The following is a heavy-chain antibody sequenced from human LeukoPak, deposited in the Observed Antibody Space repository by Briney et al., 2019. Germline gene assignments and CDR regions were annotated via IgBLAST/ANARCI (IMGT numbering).Heavy chain of an antibody. CDR1: GFTFDDYA. CDR2: ISWNSGSI. Sequence: PGGPLRLSCAASGFTFDDYAMHWVRQAPGKGLEWVSGISWNSGSIGYADSVKGRFTISRDNAKNSLYLQMNSLRAEDTALYYCAKDMDWNGYYMDVWGKGTTVTISS. CDR3: AKDMDWNGYYMDV. V-gene: IGHV3-9*01. J-gene: IGHJ6*03. D-gene: IGHD1-1*01.